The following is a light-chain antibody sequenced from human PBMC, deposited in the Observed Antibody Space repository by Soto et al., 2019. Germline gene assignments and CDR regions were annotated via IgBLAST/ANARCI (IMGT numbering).Light chain of an antibody. CDR1: QNVSSY. V-gene: IGKV3-11*01. CDR3: QQRSTWPS. CDR2: DAS. J-gene: IGKJ3*01. Sequence: EIVLTQSPATLSLSPGEGATLSCRASQNVSSYLAWYQQKPGQAPRLLIYDASNRATDIPARFSGSGSGTDFTLTISSLEPEDFAVYYCQQRSTWPSFGPGTKVDIK.